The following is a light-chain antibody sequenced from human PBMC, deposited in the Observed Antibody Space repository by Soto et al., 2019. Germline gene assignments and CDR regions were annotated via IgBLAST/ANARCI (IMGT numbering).Light chain of an antibody. CDR3: QEYNWAPFT. J-gene: IGKJ3*01. CDR1: QGIRNY. Sequence: DIQMTQSPSSLSASVGDRVTITCRASQGIRNYLAWYQQKPGKVPKLLIYAASTLQAGVPSRRSGSGSATAFTLTISSLQPEDVASYYCQEYNWAPFTCGPRTEVDIK. CDR2: AAS. V-gene: IGKV1-27*01.